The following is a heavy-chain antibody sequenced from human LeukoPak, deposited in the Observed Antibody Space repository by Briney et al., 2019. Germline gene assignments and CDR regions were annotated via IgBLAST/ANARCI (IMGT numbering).Heavy chain of an antibody. CDR1: GFTFTSYW. J-gene: IGHJ4*02. D-gene: IGHD6-19*01. CDR3: ARVRLGALDY. Sequence: GGSLRLSCAASGFTFTSYWMTWVRQAPGKGLEWVANIKQDGSEKYYVDSVKGRFTISRDNAKNSLYLQMNSLRVEDTAVYYCARVRLGALDYWGQGTLVTVSS. CDR2: IKQDGSEK. V-gene: IGHV3-7*05.